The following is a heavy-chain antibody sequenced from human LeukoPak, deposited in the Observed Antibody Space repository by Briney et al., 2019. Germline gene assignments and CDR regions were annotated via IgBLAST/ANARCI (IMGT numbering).Heavy chain of an antibody. V-gene: IGHV4-34*01. CDR3: AREDYGGNQGFDY. D-gene: IGHD4-23*01. CDR1: GGSFSGYY. Sequence: SETLSLTCAVYGGSFSGYYWSWIRQPPGKGLEWIGEINHSGSTNYNPSLKSRVTISVDTSKNQFSLKLSSVTAADTAVCYCAREDYGGNQGFDYWGQGTLVTVSS. CDR2: INHSGST. J-gene: IGHJ4*02.